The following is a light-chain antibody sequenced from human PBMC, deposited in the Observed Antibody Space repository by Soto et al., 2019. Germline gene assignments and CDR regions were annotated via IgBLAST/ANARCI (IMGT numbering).Light chain of an antibody. V-gene: IGKV3D-20*02. CDR3: HQRSSWPIT. CDR2: DAF. Sequence: EIVLTQSPGTLSLSPGERATLSCRASQSVSSTYLAWYQQKPGQAPRLLISDAFNRATGIPARFSGSGSGTDFTLTISSLEPEDFAVYYCHQRSSWPITFGQGTRLEIK. J-gene: IGKJ5*01. CDR1: QSVSSTY.